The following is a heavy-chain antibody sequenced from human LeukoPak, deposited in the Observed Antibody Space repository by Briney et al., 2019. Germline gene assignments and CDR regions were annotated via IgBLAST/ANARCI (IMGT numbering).Heavy chain of an antibody. CDR3: ARVKTSSGLPYYYYMDV. V-gene: IGHV1-69*05. CDR1: GGTFISYA. J-gene: IGHJ6*03. CDR2: IIPIFGTA. Sequence: GASVKVSCKASGGTFISYAISWVRQAPGQGREGMGGIIPIFGTANYAQKFQGRVTITTDESTSTAYMELSSLRSEDTAVYCCARVKTSSGLPYYYYMDVWGKGTTVTISS. D-gene: IGHD3-10*01.